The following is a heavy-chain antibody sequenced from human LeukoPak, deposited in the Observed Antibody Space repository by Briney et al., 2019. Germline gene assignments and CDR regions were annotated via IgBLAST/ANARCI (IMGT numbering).Heavy chain of an antibody. J-gene: IGHJ4*02. V-gene: IGHV3-21*01. CDR2: ISSSSSYI. Sequence: GGSRRLSCAASGFTFSSYSMNWVRQAPGKGLEWVSVISSSSSYIYYADSVKGRFTVSRDNAKNLLYLQMNSLRAEDTAVYYCARDSRVAVAGRGDYWGQGTLVTVSS. CDR3: ARDSRVAVAGRGDY. D-gene: IGHD6-19*01. CDR1: GFTFSSYS.